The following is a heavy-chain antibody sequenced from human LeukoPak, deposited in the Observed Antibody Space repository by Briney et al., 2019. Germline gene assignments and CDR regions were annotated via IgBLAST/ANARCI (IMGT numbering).Heavy chain of an antibody. J-gene: IGHJ3*02. D-gene: IGHD7-27*01. CDR2: IWYDGSNK. Sequence: GRSLRLSCAASGFTFSSYGMHWVRQAPGKGLEWVAVIWYDGSNKYYADSVKGRFTISRDNSKNTLYLQMNSLRAEDTAVYYCARGGLGIGAFDIWGQGTMVTVSS. CDR1: GFTFSSYG. CDR3: ARGGLGIGAFDI. V-gene: IGHV3-33*01.